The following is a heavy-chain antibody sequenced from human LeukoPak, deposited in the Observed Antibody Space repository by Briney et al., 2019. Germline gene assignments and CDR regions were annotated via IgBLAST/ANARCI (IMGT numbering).Heavy chain of an antibody. CDR1: GXTFRNSY. Sequence: GGSLRLSCAASGXTFRNSYIHWVRQAPGKGLVWVSRIDIDGNTIYADPVKGRFTISRDNAKSTLYLQMNSLRPDDTAVYYCARDMNYNLDYWGQGTLVTVSP. J-gene: IGHJ4*02. V-gene: IGHV3-74*01. D-gene: IGHD1-7*01. CDR3: ARDMNYNLDY. CDR2: IDIDGNT.